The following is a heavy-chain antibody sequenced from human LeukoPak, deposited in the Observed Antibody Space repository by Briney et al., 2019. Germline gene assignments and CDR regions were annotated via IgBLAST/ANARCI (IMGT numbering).Heavy chain of an antibody. CDR1: GYTFTGYY. D-gene: IGHD1-26*01. V-gene: IGHV1-2*02. CDR3: ARQSGNYYMIDY. J-gene: IGHJ4*02. Sequence: ASVKVSCKASGYTFTGYYMHWVRQAPGQGLEWMGWINPNSGGTNYAQKFQGRVTMTRDTSISTAYMELSRLRSDDTAVYYCARQSGNYYMIDYWGQGTLVTVSS. CDR2: INPNSGGT.